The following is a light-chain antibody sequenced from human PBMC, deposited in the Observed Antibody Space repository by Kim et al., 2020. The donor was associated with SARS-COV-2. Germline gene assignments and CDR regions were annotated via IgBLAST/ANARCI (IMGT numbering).Light chain of an antibody. J-gene: IGKJ5*01. CDR3: QQRSDWPIT. CDR2: DAS. CDR1: QSVSSN. Sequence: LTPGERATLSCRASQSVSSNLAGYQQKPGQSPRLLIYDASNRAPGIPARFSGSGSGTDFSLTISSLEFEDSAVYYCQQRSDWPITVGQGTRLEIK. V-gene: IGKV3-11*01.